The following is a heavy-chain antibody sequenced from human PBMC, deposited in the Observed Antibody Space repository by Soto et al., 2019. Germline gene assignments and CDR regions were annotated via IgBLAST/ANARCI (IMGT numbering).Heavy chain of an antibody. CDR1: GGTFSSYT. CDR2: IIPILGIA. CDR3: ARDSRKTDYYYYYYMDV. D-gene: IGHD2-21*02. V-gene: IGHV1-69*08. Sequence: QVQLVQSGAEVKKPGSSVKVSCKASGGTFSSYTISWVRQAPGQGLEWMGRIIPILGIANYAQKFQGRVTITADKSTSTAYMELSSLRSEDTAVYCCARDSRKTDYYYYYYMDVWGKGTTVTVSS. J-gene: IGHJ6*03.